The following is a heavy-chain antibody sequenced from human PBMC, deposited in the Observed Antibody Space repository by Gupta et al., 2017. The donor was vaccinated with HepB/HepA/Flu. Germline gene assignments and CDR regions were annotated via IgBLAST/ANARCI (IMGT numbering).Heavy chain of an antibody. CDR2: IIPIFGTA. D-gene: IGHD2-21*01. CDR3: ARARHPLVVIAPFDC. Sequence: QVQLVQSGAEVKKPGSSVKVSCKASGGTFSSYAINWVRQAPGQGLEWLGGIIPIFGTANYAQKFQGRVTITADESTTTAYMELSSLRSEDTAVYYCARARHPLVVIAPFDCWGQGTLVTVSS. J-gene: IGHJ4*02. CDR1: GGTFSSYA. V-gene: IGHV1-69*01.